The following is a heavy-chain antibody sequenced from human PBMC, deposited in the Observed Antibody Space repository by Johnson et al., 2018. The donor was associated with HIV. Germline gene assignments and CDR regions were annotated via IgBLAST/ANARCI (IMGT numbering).Heavy chain of an antibody. V-gene: IGHV3-30-3*01. CDR1: GFTFSSYA. Sequence: QVQLMESGGGVVQPGRSLRLSCAASGFTFSSYAMDWVRQAPGKGLEWVAVISYDGSNKYYADSVKGRFTISRDNSKNTLYLLMNSLRAEDTAVYYCEKEGITMEVDIWGQGTTVTVSS. CDR3: EKEGITMEVDI. CDR2: ISYDGSNK. D-gene: IGHD3-10*01. J-gene: IGHJ3*02.